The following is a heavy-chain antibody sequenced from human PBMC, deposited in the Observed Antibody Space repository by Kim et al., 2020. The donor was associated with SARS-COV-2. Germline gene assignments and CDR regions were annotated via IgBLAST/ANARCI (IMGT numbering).Heavy chain of an antibody. V-gene: IGHV5-51*06. CDR1: GYMFSNYY. CDR3: ARPRYSTSWYPFDY. J-gene: IGHJ4*01. Sequence: GASLKISCTGSGYMFSNYYIAWVRQKPGKGLEWMAIIYAGSSRTTYSPSFEGQVSVSVDKSIGVAYLEWNSLSDSDTAMYYCARPRYSTSWYPFDYWGQGTLVTVSS. CDR2: IYAGSSRT. D-gene: IGHD2-2*01.